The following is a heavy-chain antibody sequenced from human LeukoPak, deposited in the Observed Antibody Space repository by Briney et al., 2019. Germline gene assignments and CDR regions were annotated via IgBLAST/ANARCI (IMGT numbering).Heavy chain of an antibody. CDR1: GFTFSSYA. D-gene: IGHD3-10*01. V-gene: IGHV3-23*01. CDR3: ARDSTYYYDSGSSGPHYFDN. Sequence: GGSLRLSCAASGFTFSSYAMYWVRQAPGKGLEWVSGIFGSGGSTHYADSVKGRFTISRDNSKNTLYLQLNSLRAEDTAVYYCARDSTYYYDSGSSGPHYFDNWGQGTLVTVSP. CDR2: IFGSGGST. J-gene: IGHJ4*02.